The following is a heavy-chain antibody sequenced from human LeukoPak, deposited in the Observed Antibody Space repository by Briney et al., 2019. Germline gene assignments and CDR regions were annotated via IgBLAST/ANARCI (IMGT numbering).Heavy chain of an antibody. D-gene: IGHD6-19*01. CDR3: ARASSGWYGLFDY. CDR2: VYTSGST. V-gene: IGHV4-61*02. CDR1: GGSISSGSYY. Sequence: SQTLSLTCTVSGGSISSGSYYWSWIQQPAGKGLEWIGRVYTSGSTNYNPSLKSRVTISVDTSKNQFSLKLSSVTAADTAVYYCARASSGWYGLFDYWGQGTLVTVSS. J-gene: IGHJ4*02.